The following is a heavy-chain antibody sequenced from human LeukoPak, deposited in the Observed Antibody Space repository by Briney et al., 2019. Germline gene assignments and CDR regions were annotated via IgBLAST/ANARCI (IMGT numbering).Heavy chain of an antibody. CDR1: GGSISSYY. J-gene: IGHJ5*02. CDR3: ARHLRAEMVFDP. Sequence: SETLSLTCTVSGGSISSYYWSWIRQPAGKGLEWIGRIYTSGSTNYNPSLKSRVTISVGTSKNLFSLKLSSVTAADTAVYFCARHLRAEMVFDPWGQGTLVTVSS. D-gene: IGHD2-8*01. CDR2: IYTSGST. V-gene: IGHV4-4*07.